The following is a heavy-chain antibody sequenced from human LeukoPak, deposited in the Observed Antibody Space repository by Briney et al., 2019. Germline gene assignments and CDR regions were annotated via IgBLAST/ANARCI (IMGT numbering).Heavy chain of an antibody. D-gene: IGHD3-22*01. V-gene: IGHV4-61*02. CDR3: ASLLNYYDSSGYSYYYYMDV. CDR1: GGSISSGSYY. CDR2: IYTGGST. J-gene: IGHJ6*03. Sequence: PSETLSLTCTVSGGSISSGSYYWSWIRQPAGKGLEWIGRIYTGGSTNYNPSLKSRVTISVDTSKNQFSLKLSSVTAADTAVYYCASLLNYYDSSGYSYYYYMDVWGKGTTVTVSS.